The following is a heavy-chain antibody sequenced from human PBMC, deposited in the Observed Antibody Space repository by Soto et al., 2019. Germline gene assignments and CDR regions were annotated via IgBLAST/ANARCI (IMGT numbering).Heavy chain of an antibody. CDR2: IYYTGST. Sequence: SETLALTYTVSGGSISSCFWSWIRQPPGKGLEWIGYIYYTGSTNYTPSLKSRVTISVDTSKNQFSLQLSSVTAADTAVYYCAAGWAAGNDYYYYYGRDVWGQGTTVTVS. V-gene: IGHV4-59*01. D-gene: IGHD6-13*01. CDR1: GGSISSCF. J-gene: IGHJ6*02. CDR3: AAGWAAGNDYYYYYGRDV.